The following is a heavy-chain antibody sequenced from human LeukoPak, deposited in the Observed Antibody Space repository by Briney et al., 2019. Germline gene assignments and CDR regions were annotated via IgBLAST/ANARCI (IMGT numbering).Heavy chain of an antibody. CDR3: ARGYDSSGHYYGGDAFDI. CDR2: IYYSGST. D-gene: IGHD3-22*01. Sequence: PSETLSLTCTVSGGSISSGDYYWSWIRQPPRKGLEWIGYIYYSGSTYYNPSLKSRVTISVDTSKNQFSLKLSSVTAADTAVYYCARGYDSSGHYYGGDAFDIWGQGTTVTVSS. J-gene: IGHJ3*02. CDR1: GGSISSGDYY. V-gene: IGHV4-30-4*01.